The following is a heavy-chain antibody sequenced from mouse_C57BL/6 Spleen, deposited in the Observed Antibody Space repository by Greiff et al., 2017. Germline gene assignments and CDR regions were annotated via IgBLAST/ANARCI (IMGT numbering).Heavy chain of an antibody. CDR1: GYTFTSYW. J-gene: IGHJ1*03. V-gene: IGHV1-50*01. D-gene: IGHD1-1*02. CDR3: AGNWYFDV. CDR2: IDPSDSYT. Sequence: VQLQQSGAELVKPGASVKLSCKASGYTFTSYWMQWVKQRPGQGLEWIGEIDPSDSYTNYNQKFKGKATLTVDTSSSTAYMQLSSLTSEDSAVYYCAGNWYFDVWGTGTTVTVSS.